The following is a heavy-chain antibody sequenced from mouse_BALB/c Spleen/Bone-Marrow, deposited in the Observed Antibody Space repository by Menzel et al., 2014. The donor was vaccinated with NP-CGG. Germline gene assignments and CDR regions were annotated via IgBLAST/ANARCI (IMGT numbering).Heavy chain of an antibody. CDR1: GYPFTTYS. Sequence: QVQLQQSGAELVKPGASVKMSCKAFGYPFTTYSIEWMRQNHGKNLEWIGNFHPYDDDTKYNEQFKGKAKLTVDKSSTTVSLELSRLTSDDSAVYYCARGAYGLFDYWGQGTTLTVSS. V-gene: IGHV1-47*01. CDR3: ARGAYGLFDY. CDR2: FHPYDDDT. D-gene: IGHD6-5*01. J-gene: IGHJ2*01.